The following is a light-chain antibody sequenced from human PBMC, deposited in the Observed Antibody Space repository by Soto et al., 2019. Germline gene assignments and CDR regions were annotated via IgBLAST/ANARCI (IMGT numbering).Light chain of an antibody. J-gene: IGKJ5*01. Sequence: EIVLTQSPGTLSLSPGERATLSCRASQSFSNNYLAWYQQKPGQAPRLLIYGASNRATGIPDRFSGSGSGTEFTLTINSLQTEDVAVYYCQQYYSAPITFGQGTRLEIK. V-gene: IGKV3-20*01. CDR3: QQYYSAPIT. CDR2: GAS. CDR1: QSFSNNY.